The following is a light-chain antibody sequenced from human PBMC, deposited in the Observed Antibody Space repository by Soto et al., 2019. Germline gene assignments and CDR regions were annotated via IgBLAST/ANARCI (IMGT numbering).Light chain of an antibody. CDR1: SSDVGGYNY. CDR3: SSYASSSLYV. V-gene: IGLV2-14*01. Sequence: QSALTQPASVSGSPGQSITISCTGTSSDVGGYNYVSWYQQHPGKAPKRMIYDVSKRPSGVSNRFSGSTSGNTASLTISGLQAEDEADYYYSSYASSSLYVFGTGTKLTVL. CDR2: DVS. J-gene: IGLJ1*01.